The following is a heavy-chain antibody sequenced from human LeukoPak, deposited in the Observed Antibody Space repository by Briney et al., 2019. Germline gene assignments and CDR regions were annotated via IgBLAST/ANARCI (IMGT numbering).Heavy chain of an antibody. CDR1: GFTFSSYS. J-gene: IGHJ4*02. V-gene: IGHV3-21*01. CDR2: ISSSSSYI. CDR3: AKDGDGTFDY. Sequence: GGSLRLSCAASGFTFSSYSMDWVRQAPGKGLEWVSSISSSSSYIYYADSVKGRFTISRDNAKNSLYLQMNSLRAEDTALYYCAKDGDGTFDYWGQGTLVTGSS.